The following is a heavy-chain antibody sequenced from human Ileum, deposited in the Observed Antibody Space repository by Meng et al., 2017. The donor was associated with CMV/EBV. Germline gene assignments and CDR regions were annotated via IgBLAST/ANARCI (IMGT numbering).Heavy chain of an antibody. CDR2: INYTGNT. CDR1: GGSLSGYY. V-gene: IGHV4-34*10. D-gene: IGHD6-6*01. J-gene: IGHJ4*02. CDR3: ARGWVHSASSLHFDY. Sequence: GQLQESGPGLPTPSETLSLTGAVYGGSLSGYYWSWIRQTPDKGLEWIAEINYTGNTWFNPALKSRNTMSIDTSANQLSLKLTSVTAADAAVYYCARGWVHSASSLHFDYWSQGTLVTVSS.